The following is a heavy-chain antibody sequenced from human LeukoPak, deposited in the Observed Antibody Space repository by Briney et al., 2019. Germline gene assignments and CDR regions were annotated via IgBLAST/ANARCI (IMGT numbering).Heavy chain of an antibody. Sequence: PGGSLRLSCAASGFTFSSYAMSWVRQAPGKGLEWVSGISGSGGSTYYAHSVKRRFSISRDNYKNTLYLQMTSLRAEDTAVYYCAKRTGSSGWYDVFDYWGQGTLVTVSS. D-gene: IGHD6-19*01. J-gene: IGHJ4*02. CDR2: ISGSGGST. CDR3: AKRTGSSGWYDVFDY. CDR1: GFTFSSYA. V-gene: IGHV3-23*01.